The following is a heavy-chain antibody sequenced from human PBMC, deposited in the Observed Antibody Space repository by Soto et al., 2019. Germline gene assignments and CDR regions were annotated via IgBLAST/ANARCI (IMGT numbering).Heavy chain of an antibody. Sequence: GGSLRLSCAASGFTFSDYYMSWIRQAPGKGLEWVSYISSSDSIYYADSVKGRFTISRDNAKNSLYLQMNSLRAEDTAVYYCARDLGYYDSSGYFDYWGQGTLVTVSS. V-gene: IGHV3-11*01. D-gene: IGHD3-22*01. CDR3: ARDLGYYDSSGYFDY. CDR2: ISSSDSI. J-gene: IGHJ4*02. CDR1: GFTFSDYY.